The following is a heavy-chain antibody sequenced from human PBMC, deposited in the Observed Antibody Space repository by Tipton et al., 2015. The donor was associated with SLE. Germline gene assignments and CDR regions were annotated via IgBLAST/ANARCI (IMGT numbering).Heavy chain of an antibody. CDR1: GFTFSRYA. J-gene: IGHJ4*02. CDR2: ISGSGGTT. Sequence: SLRLSCAASGFTFSRYAMSWVRQAPGKGLEWVSVISGSGGTTYYADSVKGRFTISRDNSRKTLYVVMNSLSADDTGIYYCAKGHGAYFGPFDNGGQGTLVTVSS. CDR3: AKGHGAYFGPFDN. V-gene: IGHV3-23*01. D-gene: IGHD2/OR15-2a*01.